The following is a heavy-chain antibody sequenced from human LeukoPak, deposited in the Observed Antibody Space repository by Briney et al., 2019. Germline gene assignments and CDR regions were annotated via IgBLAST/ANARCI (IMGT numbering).Heavy chain of an antibody. Sequence: ASVKVSCKASGYTFTDYSFYWMRQAPGQGLEWVAWIHPNSGATNYAQKFQGRVTMTRDTSISTTYMDLGRLTSDDTAVYYCARGRNYYGSGSYRLLGYWGQGTLVTVSS. D-gene: IGHD3-10*01. CDR2: IHPNSGAT. CDR3: ARGRNYYGSGSYRLLGY. CDR1: GYTFTDYS. V-gene: IGHV1-2*02. J-gene: IGHJ4*02.